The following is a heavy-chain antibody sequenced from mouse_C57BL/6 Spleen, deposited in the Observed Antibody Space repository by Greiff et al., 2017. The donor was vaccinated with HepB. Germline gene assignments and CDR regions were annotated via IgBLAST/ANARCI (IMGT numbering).Heavy chain of an antibody. Sequence: EVKVVESGPGLAKPSQTLSLTCSVTGYSITSDYWNWIRKFPGNKLEYMGYISYSGSTYYNPSLKSRISITRDTSKNQYYLQLNSVTTEDTATYYCARYNGYGSSYYAMDYWGQGTSVTVSS. CDR1: GYSITSDY. V-gene: IGHV3-8*01. CDR2: ISYSGST. CDR3: ARYNGYGSSYYAMDY. D-gene: IGHD1-1*01. J-gene: IGHJ4*01.